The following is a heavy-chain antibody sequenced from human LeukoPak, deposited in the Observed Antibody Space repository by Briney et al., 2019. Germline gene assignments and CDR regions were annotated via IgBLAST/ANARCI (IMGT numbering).Heavy chain of an antibody. CDR2: IYYAGSS. Sequence: PSETLSLTCTVSDVSIKNYYWSWIRQPPGKGLEWIANIYYAGSSNYNPSLKSRVSVSIDASKNQLSLKLTSVTAADTAIYYCARQAVIIPTGMEGPWFDXWGQGTLVAVSS. V-gene: IGHV4-59*08. CDR1: DVSIKNYY. D-gene: IGHD2/OR15-2a*01. J-gene: IGHJ5*02. CDR3: ARQAVIIPTGMEGPWFDX.